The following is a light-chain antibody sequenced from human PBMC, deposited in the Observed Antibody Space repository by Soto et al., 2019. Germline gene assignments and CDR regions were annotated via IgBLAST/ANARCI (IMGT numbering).Light chain of an antibody. J-gene: IGKJ4*01. Sequence: EIVITQSPATLSVSPGERATLSCSASHRVSSYLASYQQKPGQAPRLLIYGASSRATGIPDRFSGSGYGTDYTLTISSLEPEDFAVYYCQQYGSSPLTCGGGTKVDIK. CDR3: QQYGSSPLT. CDR2: GAS. CDR1: HRVSSY. V-gene: IGKV3-20*01.